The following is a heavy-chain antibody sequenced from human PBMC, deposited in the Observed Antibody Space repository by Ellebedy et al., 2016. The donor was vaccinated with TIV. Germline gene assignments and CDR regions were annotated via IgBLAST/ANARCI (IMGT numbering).Heavy chain of an antibody. CDR1: GFTFSSYW. CDR3: ARDLDKSSGWYGGAAY. Sequence: GESLKISCAASGFTFSSYWMNWVRQAPGKGLQWVANINQHGSDINYVDSVRGRFSISRDNAKDSLYLQMNSLRAEDTAVYYCARDLDKSSGWYGGAAYWGQGTLVTVSS. D-gene: IGHD6-19*01. V-gene: IGHV3-7*01. J-gene: IGHJ4*02. CDR2: INQHGSDI.